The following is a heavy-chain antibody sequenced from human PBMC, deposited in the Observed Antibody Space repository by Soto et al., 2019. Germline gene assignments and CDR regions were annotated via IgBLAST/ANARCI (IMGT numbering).Heavy chain of an antibody. V-gene: IGHV3-23*01. CDR2: ISGSGGST. Sequence: EVQLLESGGGLVQPGGSLRLSCAASGFTFSSYAMSWVRQAPGKGLEWVSAISGSGGSTYYADSVKGRFTISRDNSKNTLYLQMNSLRAEDTAVYYCAKVHSTSGILALLWYFDYWGQGTLVTVSS. J-gene: IGHJ4*02. CDR3: AKVHSTSGILALLWYFDY. D-gene: IGHD1-7*01. CDR1: GFTFSSYA.